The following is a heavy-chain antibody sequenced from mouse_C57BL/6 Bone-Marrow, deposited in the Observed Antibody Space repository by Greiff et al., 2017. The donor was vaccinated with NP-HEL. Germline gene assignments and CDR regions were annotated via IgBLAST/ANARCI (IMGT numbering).Heavy chain of an antibody. Sequence: VQLQQSGAELVRPGASVKLSCTASGFNIKDDYMHWVKQRPEQGLEWIGWIDPENGDTEYASKFQGKATITADTSSNTAYLQLSSLTSEDTAVYYCFKVTPYWYFDVWGTGTTVTVSS. J-gene: IGHJ1*03. D-gene: IGHD2-1*01. CDR2: IDPENGDT. V-gene: IGHV14-4*01. CDR3: FKVTPYWYFDV. CDR1: GFNIKDDY.